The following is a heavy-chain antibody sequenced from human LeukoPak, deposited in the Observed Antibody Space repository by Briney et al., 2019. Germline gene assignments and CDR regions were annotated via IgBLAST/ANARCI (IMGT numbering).Heavy chain of an antibody. V-gene: IGHV3-11*01. CDR1: GFTFSDFY. CDR2: ISSSVGTI. J-gene: IGHJ6*03. D-gene: IGHD2-15*01. CDR3: ARGGYCSCCSCYSYYYYMDV. Sequence: RGSLRLSSAASGFTFSDFYMSRIPQAPGKGLGCGSYISSSVGTICYAYSVKGRFTISRDNAKNSLYLQMNSMRAEDTAVYYCARGGYCSCCSCYSYYYYMDVWGQGTTVTVSS.